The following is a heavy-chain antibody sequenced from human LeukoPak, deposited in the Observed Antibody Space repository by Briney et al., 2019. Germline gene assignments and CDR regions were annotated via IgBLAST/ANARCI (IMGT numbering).Heavy chain of an antibody. CDR1: GGSISGYH. CDR2: IYYSGST. D-gene: IGHD3-10*01. J-gene: IGHJ3*02. Sequence: PSETLSLTCNVSGGSISGYHWSWIRQPPGKGLEWIGYIYYSGSTNYNPSLKSRVTISVDTSKNQFSLKLSSVTAADTAVYYCARSMVRGVISAFDIWGQGTMVTVSS. V-gene: IGHV4-59*01. CDR3: ARSMVRGVISAFDI.